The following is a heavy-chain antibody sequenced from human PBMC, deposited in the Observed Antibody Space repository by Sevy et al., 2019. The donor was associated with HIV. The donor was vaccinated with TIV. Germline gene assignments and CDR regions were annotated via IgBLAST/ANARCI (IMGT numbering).Heavy chain of an antibody. Sequence: ASVKVSCKASGGTFSSYAISCVRQAPGQGLEWMGGIIPIFGTANYAQKFQGRVTITADKSTSTAYMELSSLRSEDTAVYYCARGYSSSWRSPYDAFDIWGQGTMVTVSS. CDR3: ARGYSSSWRSPYDAFDI. CDR1: GGTFSSYA. J-gene: IGHJ3*02. CDR2: IIPIFGTA. D-gene: IGHD6-13*01. V-gene: IGHV1-69*06.